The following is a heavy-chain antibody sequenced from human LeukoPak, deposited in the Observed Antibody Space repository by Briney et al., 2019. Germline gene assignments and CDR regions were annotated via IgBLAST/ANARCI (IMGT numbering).Heavy chain of an antibody. J-gene: IGHJ4*02. CDR3: ARQYCGSTGCYPYFDY. CDR1: GGSISSYY. Sequence: PSETLSLTCTVSGGSISSYYWSWIRQPPGKGLEWIGYIYYSGSTNYNPSLKSRVTMSVDTSKNQFSLKLSSVTAADTAVYYCARQYCGSTGCYPYFDYWGQGTLVTVSS. CDR2: IYYSGST. D-gene: IGHD2-2*01. V-gene: IGHV4-59*01.